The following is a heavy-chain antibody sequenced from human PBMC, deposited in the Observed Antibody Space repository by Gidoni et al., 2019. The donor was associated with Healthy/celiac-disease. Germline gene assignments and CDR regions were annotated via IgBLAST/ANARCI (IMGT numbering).Heavy chain of an antibody. Sequence: QVQLVQPGAEVKKPGASVKASCKASGYTFTSYYMHWGRQAPGQGREWIGIINPSGGSTSYAQKFQGRVTMTRDTSTSTVYMELSSLRSEDTAVYYCARVRSTMIVGNAFDIWGQGTMVTVSS. CDR1: GYTFTSYY. V-gene: IGHV1-46*03. J-gene: IGHJ3*02. CDR2: INPSGGST. CDR3: ARVRSTMIVGNAFDI. D-gene: IGHD3-22*01.